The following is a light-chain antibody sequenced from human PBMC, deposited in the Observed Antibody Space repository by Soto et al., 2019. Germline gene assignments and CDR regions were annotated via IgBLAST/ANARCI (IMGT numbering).Light chain of an antibody. CDR3: QQYGSSPWT. Sequence: EIVMTQSPATLSVSPGERATLSCMASQGVSTNLAWYQQKPGQSPRLLIYGTSTRATDIPARFSGSGSGTDFTLTISRLEPEDFAVYFCQQYGSSPWTFGQGTKVDIK. CDR1: QGVSTN. V-gene: IGKV3-15*01. J-gene: IGKJ1*01. CDR2: GTS.